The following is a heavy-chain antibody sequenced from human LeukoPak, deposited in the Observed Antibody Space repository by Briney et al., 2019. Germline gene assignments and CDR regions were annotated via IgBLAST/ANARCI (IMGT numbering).Heavy chain of an antibody. J-gene: IGHJ4*02. CDR2: INPTSGGT. CDR1: GYTFTGFH. D-gene: IGHD3/OR15-3a*01. V-gene: IGHV1-2*02. CDR3: AKEGTGIGY. Sequence: ASVTVSCTASGYTFTGFHIHWVRQAPGQGLEWMGLINPTSGGTNYAQNFQDRLTMTRDTSISTAYMELIRLTSDDTSVYDCAKEGTGIGYWGQGTLVTVSS.